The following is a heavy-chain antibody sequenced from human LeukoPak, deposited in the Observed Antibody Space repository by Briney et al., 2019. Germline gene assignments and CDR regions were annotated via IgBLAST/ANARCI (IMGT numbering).Heavy chain of an antibody. D-gene: IGHD2-15*01. Sequence: GGSLRLSCAASGFTFSSYSMNWVRQAPGKGLEWVSSISSSSYIYYADSVKGRFTISRDNAKNTLYLQMNSLRAEDTAVYYCARRVDATRWFDPWGQGALVTVSS. CDR2: ISSSSYI. V-gene: IGHV3-21*01. CDR1: GFTFSSYS. CDR3: ARRVDATRWFDP. J-gene: IGHJ5*02.